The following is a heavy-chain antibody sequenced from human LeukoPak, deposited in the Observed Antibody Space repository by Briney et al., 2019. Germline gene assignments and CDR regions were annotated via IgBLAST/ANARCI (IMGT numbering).Heavy chain of an antibody. CDR1: GFTFSSYA. D-gene: IGHD1-26*01. CDR2: ISGSGGST. CDR3: AKAGGGSYTASDY. V-gene: IGHV3-23*01. J-gene: IGHJ4*02. Sequence: GGSLRLSCAASGFTFSSYAMSWVRQAPGKGLEWVSAISGSGGSTYYADSVKGRFTISRDNSKNTLYLQMNSLRAEDTAIYYCAKAGGGSYTASDYWGQGTLVTVSS.